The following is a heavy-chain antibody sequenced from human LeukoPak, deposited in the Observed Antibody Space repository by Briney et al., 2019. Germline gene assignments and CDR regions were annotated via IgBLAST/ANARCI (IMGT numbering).Heavy chain of an antibody. D-gene: IGHD4-23*01. Sequence: PGGSLRLSCAASGFTFSSHSMNWVRQAPGKGLEWVSSISSSSYIYYADSVKGRFTISRDNAKNSLYLQMNSLRAEDTAVYYCARDGATVGHGMDVWGQGTTVTVSS. CDR3: ARDGATVGHGMDV. CDR1: GFTFSSHS. CDR2: ISSSSYI. V-gene: IGHV3-21*01. J-gene: IGHJ6*02.